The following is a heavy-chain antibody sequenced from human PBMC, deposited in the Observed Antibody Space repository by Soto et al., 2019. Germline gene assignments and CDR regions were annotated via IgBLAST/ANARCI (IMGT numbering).Heavy chain of an antibody. CDR3: ARDGYCSSTSCYRDYYYGMDV. V-gene: IGHV1-18*01. J-gene: IGHJ6*02. CDR2: ISAYNGNT. Sequence: QVQLVQSGAEVKKPGASVKVSCTASGYTFTSYGISWVRQAPGQGLEWMGWISAYNGNTNYAQKLQGRVTMTTDTSTSTAYMELRSLRSDDTAVYYCARDGYCSSTSCYRDYYYGMDVWGQGTTVTVSS. D-gene: IGHD2-2*03. CDR1: GYTFTSYG.